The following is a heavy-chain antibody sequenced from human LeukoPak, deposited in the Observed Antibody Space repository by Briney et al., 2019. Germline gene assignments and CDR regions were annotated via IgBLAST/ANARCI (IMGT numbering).Heavy chain of an antibody. J-gene: IGHJ4*02. V-gene: IGHV1-18*01. CDR3: AREGSPQDSSGWYDY. CDR1: GYTFTSYG. Sequence: ASVKVSCKASGYTFTSYGISWVRQAPGQGPEWMGWISAYNGNTDYAQKLQGRVTMTTDTSTSTAYMELRSLRSDDTAVYYCAREGSPQDSSGWYDYWGQGTLVTVSS. D-gene: IGHD6-19*01. CDR2: ISAYNGNT.